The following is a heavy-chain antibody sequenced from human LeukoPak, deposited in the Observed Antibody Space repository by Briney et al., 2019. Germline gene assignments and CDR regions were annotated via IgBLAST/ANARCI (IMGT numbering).Heavy chain of an antibody. V-gene: IGHV4-59*01. CDR2: IYYSGST. D-gene: IGHD3-16*02. CDR3: ARGGTYDYVWGSYRYKGGDYFDY. Sequence: PSETLSLTCTVSGGSISSYYWSWLRQPRGKGLEWLGYIYYSGSTNYNPSLKSRVTISVDTSKNQSSLKQSSVTAADTAVYYCARGGTYDYVWGSYRYKGGDYFDYWGQGTLVTVSS. CDR1: GGSISSYY. J-gene: IGHJ4*02.